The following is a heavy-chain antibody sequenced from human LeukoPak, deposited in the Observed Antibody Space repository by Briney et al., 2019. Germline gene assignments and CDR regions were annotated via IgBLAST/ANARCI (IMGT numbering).Heavy chain of an antibody. CDR3: IRSVRNGHFDY. CDR1: GYTLTELS. CDR2: FDPEDGET. Sequence: ASVKVSCKVSGYTLTELSMHWVRQAPGKGLEWMGGFDPEDGETIYAQKFQGRVTMTRSTSISTAYMELSTLRFEDTAVYYCIRSVRNGHFDYWGQGTLVTVSS. D-gene: IGHD2-8*01. V-gene: IGHV1-24*01. J-gene: IGHJ4*02.